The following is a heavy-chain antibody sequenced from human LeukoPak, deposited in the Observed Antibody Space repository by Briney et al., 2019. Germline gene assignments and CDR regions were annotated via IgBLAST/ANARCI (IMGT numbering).Heavy chain of an antibody. D-gene: IGHD3-16*01. J-gene: IGHJ4*02. V-gene: IGHV4-31*03. CDR3: ARDSPRSLGDYFDY. CDR1: GGSISSGGYY. CDR2: IYYSGST. Sequence: PSETLSLTCTLSGGSISSGGYYWSCIRQHPGKGLEWLGYIYYSGSTHYNPSLKSRVTISVDTSKNQFSLKLGSVTAADTAVYYCARDSPRSLGDYFDYWGQGTLVTVSS.